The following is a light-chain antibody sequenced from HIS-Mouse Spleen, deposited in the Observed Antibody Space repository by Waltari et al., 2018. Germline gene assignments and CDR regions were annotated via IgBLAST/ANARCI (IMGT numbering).Light chain of an antibody. CDR1: HIGSKS. CDR3: QVWDSSSDHVV. V-gene: IGLV3-21*03. CDR2: DDS. Sequence: SYVLTPPPSGSVAPGKTAKITCAGNHIGSKSVHLYQQKPDQAPQLVVYDDSDRPSGMPERFSGSTSGNTATLTISRVEAGDEADYYCQVWDSSSDHVVFGGGTKLTVL. J-gene: IGLJ2*01.